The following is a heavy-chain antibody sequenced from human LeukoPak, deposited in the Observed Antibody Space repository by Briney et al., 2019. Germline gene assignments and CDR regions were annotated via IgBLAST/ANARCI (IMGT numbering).Heavy chain of an antibody. CDR2: ISGSGGST. CDR3: ARDPDYYDSSGYQRLGYYYYYGMDV. J-gene: IGHJ6*02. V-gene: IGHV3-23*01. CDR1: GFTFSTYA. Sequence: GGSLRLSCAASGFTFSTYAMSWVRQAPGKGLEWVAAISGSGGSTYYADSMKGRFTISRDNSKNTLYLQMNSLGAEDTAVYYCARDPDYYDSSGYQRLGYYYYYGMDVWGQGTTVTVSS. D-gene: IGHD3-22*01.